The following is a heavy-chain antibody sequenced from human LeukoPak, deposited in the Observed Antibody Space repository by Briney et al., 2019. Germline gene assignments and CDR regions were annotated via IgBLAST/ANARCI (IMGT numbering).Heavy chain of an antibody. CDR2: IYYSGGT. Sequence: PSETLSLTCTVSGGSISSSSYYWGWIRQPPGKGLEWIGSIYYSGGTYYIPSLKSRVTISVDTSKNQFSLKLSSVTAADTAVYYCARVLSSRVTYFDYWGQGTLVTVFS. J-gene: IGHJ4*02. D-gene: IGHD6-13*01. CDR3: ARVLSSRVTYFDY. CDR1: GGSISSSSYY. V-gene: IGHV4-39*01.